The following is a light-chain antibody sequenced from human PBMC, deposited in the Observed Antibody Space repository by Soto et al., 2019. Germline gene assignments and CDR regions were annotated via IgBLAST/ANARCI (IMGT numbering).Light chain of an antibody. Sequence: QSVLTQPPSVSGAPGQRVTISCTGSSSNIGAGYAVHWYQQLPGTAPKLLIYDNNNRPSGVPDRFSGSESGTSASLAITGLQAEDEADYYCQAYDSSLSGVVFGGGTKVT. J-gene: IGLJ2*01. CDR3: QAYDSSLSGVV. CDR1: SSNIGAGYA. V-gene: IGLV1-40*01. CDR2: DNN.